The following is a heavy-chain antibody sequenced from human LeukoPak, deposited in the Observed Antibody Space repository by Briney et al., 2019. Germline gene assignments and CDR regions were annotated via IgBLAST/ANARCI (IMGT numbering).Heavy chain of an antibody. V-gene: IGHV4-59*08. J-gene: IGHJ4*02. D-gene: IGHD6-19*01. CDR3: ARSGSGWYAEFDY. CDR2: IYYSGST. CDR1: GGSISSYY. Sequence: PSEALSLTCTVSGGSISSYYWSWIRQPPGKGLEWIGYIYYSGSTNYNPSLKSRVTISVDTSKNQFSLKLSSVTAADTAVYYCARSGSGWYAEFDYWGQGTLVSVSS.